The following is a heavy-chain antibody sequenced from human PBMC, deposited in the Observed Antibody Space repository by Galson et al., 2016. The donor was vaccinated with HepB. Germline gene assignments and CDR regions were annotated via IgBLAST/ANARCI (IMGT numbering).Heavy chain of an antibody. CDR1: GFTFNNAW. CDR2: IKSKTDGGTT. CDR3: TRCRTSCSTFDY. Sequence: SLRLSCAVSGFTFNNAWMSWVRQAPGKGLEWVGRIKSKTDGGTTEYAAPVKGRFTISRDDSKNTLYLQMNRLKAEDTAVYYCTRCRTSCSTFDYWGQGTLVTVSS. J-gene: IGHJ4*02. D-gene: IGHD2-2*01. V-gene: IGHV3-15*01.